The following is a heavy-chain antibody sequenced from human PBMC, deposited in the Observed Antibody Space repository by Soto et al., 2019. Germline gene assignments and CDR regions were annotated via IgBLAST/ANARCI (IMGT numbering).Heavy chain of an antibody. CDR3: AREREARYSSSWYDPYYYYYGMDV. J-gene: IGHJ6*02. D-gene: IGHD6-13*01. Sequence: APVKASWKASGYTFTVYYMHRVRHAPGQGLEWMGWINPNSGGTNYAQKFQGWVTRTRDTSISTAYIELSRLRSDDRAVYYCAREREARYSSSWYDPYYYYYGMDVWGQGTTVTV. CDR2: INPNSGGT. CDR1: GYTFTVYY. V-gene: IGHV1-2*04.